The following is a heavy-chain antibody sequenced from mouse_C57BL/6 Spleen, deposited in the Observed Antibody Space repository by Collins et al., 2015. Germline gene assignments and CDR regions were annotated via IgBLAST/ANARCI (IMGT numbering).Heavy chain of an antibody. CDR1: GYSITSDYA. CDR2: ISYSGST. V-gene: IGHV3-2*02. J-gene: IGHJ4*01. CDR3: ARWMGYYAMDY. D-gene: IGHD2-3*01. Sequence: DVQLQESGPGLVKPSQSLSLTCTVTGYSITSDYAWNWIRQFPGNKLEWMGYISYSGSTSYNPSLKSRISITRDTSKNQFFLQLNSVTTEDTATYYCARWMGYYAMDYWGQGTSVTVSS.